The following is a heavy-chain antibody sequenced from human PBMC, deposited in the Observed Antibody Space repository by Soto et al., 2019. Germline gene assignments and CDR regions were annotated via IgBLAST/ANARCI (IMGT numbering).Heavy chain of an antibody. Sequence: PSETLSLTCTVSGGSISASSYYWGWIRQPPGKGLEWIGSMDYSGSTYYNPSLKSRVTISVDTSKNQFSLKLSSLTAADTAVYYCARLRSGPDNGWYWAFDYWGRGTLVTVSS. V-gene: IGHV4-39*01. CDR3: ARLRSGPDNGWYWAFDY. CDR2: MDYSGST. J-gene: IGHJ4*02. CDR1: GGSISASSYY. D-gene: IGHD6-19*01.